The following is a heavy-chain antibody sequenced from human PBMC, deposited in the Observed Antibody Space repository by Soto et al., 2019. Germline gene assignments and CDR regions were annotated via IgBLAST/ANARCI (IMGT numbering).Heavy chain of an antibody. CDR2: IIPILGIA. D-gene: IGHD2-15*01. J-gene: IGHJ5*02. CDR3: ARIRDCSGGSCLSGWFDP. CDR1: GGTFSSYT. Sequence: QVQLVQSGAEVKKPGSSVKVSCKASGGTFSSYTIRWVRQAPGQGLEWMGRIIPILGIANYAQKFQGRVTITADKSTSTAYMELSSLRSEDTAVYYCARIRDCSGGSCLSGWFDPWGQGTLVTVSS. V-gene: IGHV1-69*02.